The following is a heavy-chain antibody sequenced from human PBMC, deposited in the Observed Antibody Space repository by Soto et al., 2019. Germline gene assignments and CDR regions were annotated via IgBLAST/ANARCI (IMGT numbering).Heavy chain of an antibody. Sequence: PSETLSVTCTVSCGSISRGGYYWSWIRQHPGKGLEWIGYIYYSGSTYYNPSLKSRVTISVDTSKNQFSLKLSSVTAADTAVYYCARGGGYDESTYYWGQGTLVTVSS. CDR1: CGSISRGGYY. J-gene: IGHJ4*02. CDR2: IYYSGST. CDR3: ARGGGYDESTYY. V-gene: IGHV4-31*03. D-gene: IGHD5-12*01.